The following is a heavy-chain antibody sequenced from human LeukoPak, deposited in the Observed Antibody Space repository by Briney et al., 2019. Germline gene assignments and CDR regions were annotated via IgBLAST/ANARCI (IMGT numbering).Heavy chain of an antibody. V-gene: IGHV3-53*01. CDR3: ARDSSYGNTDFDY. D-gene: IGHD5-18*01. J-gene: IGHJ4*02. Sequence: SGGSLRLSCAASGFTFSNAWMSWVRQAPGKGLEWVSVIYSGGSTYYADSVKGRFTISRDNSKNTLYLQMNSLRAEDTAVYYCARDSSYGNTDFDYWGQGTLVTVSS. CDR1: GFTFSNAW. CDR2: IYSGGST.